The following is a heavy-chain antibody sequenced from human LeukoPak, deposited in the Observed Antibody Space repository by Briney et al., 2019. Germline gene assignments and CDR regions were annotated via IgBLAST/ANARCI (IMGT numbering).Heavy chain of an antibody. CDR1: EFTISDHY. Sequence: GGSLRLSCAASEFTISDHYMDWVRQAPGQGLEWVGRTSNKADSYTTYYAASVKGRFTISRDDSKNLLYLQMKSLKAEDTAVYYCTRHYFNDWGQGTLVTVSS. D-gene: IGHD3-10*01. J-gene: IGHJ4*02. V-gene: IGHV3-72*01. CDR3: TRHYFND. CDR2: TSNKADSYTT.